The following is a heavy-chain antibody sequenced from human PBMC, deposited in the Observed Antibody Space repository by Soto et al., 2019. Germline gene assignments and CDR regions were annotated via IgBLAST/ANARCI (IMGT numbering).Heavy chain of an antibody. CDR1: GGSFSGYY. J-gene: IGHJ6*02. CDR2: INHSGST. CDR3: ARDPRDGYNYYYYYGMDV. V-gene: IGHV4-34*01. D-gene: IGHD5-12*01. Sequence: SETLSLTCAVYGGSFSGYYWSWIRQPPGKGLEWIGEINHSGSTNYNPSLKSRVTISVDTSKNQFSLKLSSVTAADTAVYYCARDPRDGYNYYYYYGMDVWGQGTTVTVSS.